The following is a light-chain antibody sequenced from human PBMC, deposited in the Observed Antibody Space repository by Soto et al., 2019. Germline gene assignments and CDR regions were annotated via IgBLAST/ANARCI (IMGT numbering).Light chain of an antibody. Sequence: IHMTESPASVSASVLYRVTITCRASQDISSWVAWYQQKPGKAPKLLISAASSLQSGVPRRFSGSGSGTDFTLIISSLQPEDFATYFCQQGDSFPFTFGGGTKVDIK. J-gene: IGKJ4*01. CDR3: QQGDSFPFT. CDR1: QDISSW. V-gene: IGKV1-12*01. CDR2: AAS.